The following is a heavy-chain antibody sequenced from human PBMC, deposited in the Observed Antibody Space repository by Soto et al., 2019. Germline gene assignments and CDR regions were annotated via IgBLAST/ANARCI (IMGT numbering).Heavy chain of an antibody. D-gene: IGHD3-22*01. J-gene: IGHJ4*02. CDR2: INTYDGNT. Sequence: ASVKVSCKASGYTFTSYGINWVRQAPGQGLEWMGWINTYDGNTNHAQKFQGRVTMTTDTSTSAAYMELRSLKTEDTAVYYCTRGDYYDTSGSYLPSSYGYWGQGTLVTVSS. CDR3: TRGDYYDTSGSYLPSSYGY. CDR1: GYTFTSYG. V-gene: IGHV1-18*01.